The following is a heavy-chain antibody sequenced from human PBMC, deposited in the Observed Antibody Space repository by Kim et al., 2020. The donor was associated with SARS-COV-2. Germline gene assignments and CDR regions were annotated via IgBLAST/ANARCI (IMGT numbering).Heavy chain of an antibody. CDR3: ARDSRPASSGYYQDYGVDV. D-gene: IGHD3-22*01. Sequence: GGSLRLSCAASGFTFSTYTMDWVRQAPGKGLEWVSSIDIRSIGIYYADSVKGRFTVSRDNAKNSLYLQMNSLRAEDTAVYYCARDSRPASSGYYQDYGVDVWGQGTAVSVSS. V-gene: IGHV3-21*01. CDR1: GFTFSTYT. J-gene: IGHJ6*02. CDR2: IDIRSIGI.